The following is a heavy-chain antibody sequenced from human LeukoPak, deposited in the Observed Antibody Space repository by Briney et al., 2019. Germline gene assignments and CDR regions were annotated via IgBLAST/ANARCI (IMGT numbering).Heavy chain of an antibody. V-gene: IGHV3-21*01. Sequence: GGSLRLSCAASGFTFRSYSMNWVRQAPGKGLEWVSSISSSSSYIYYADSVKGRFTISRDNAKNSLYLQMNSLRAEDTAVYYCARDNWGGDAFDIWGQGTMVTVSS. J-gene: IGHJ3*02. CDR2: ISSSSSYI. D-gene: IGHD7-27*01. CDR3: ARDNWGGDAFDI. CDR1: GFTFRSYS.